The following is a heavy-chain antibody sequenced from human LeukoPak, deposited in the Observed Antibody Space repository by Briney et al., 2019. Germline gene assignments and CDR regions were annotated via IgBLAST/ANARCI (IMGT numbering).Heavy chain of an antibody. Sequence: PGGSLRLSCAASGFTFSTYWMSWVRQAPEKGLEWVANIKQDGSEKYYVDSVKGRFTISRDSAKNSLYLQMNSLRAEDTAVYYCARVRTTVTYYFDYWGQGTLVTVSS. V-gene: IGHV3-7*01. CDR3: ARVRTTVTYYFDY. J-gene: IGHJ4*02. CDR1: GFTFSTYW. D-gene: IGHD4-17*01. CDR2: IKQDGSEK.